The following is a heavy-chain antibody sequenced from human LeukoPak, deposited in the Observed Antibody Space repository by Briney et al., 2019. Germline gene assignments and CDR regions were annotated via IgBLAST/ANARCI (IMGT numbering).Heavy chain of an antibody. CDR2: MNPNSGNT. CDR1: GYTFTSYD. J-gene: IGHJ5*02. D-gene: IGHD2-2*01. Sequence: ASVKVSCKASGYTFTSYDINWVRQATGQGLEWMGWMNPNSGNTGYAQKFQGRVTITRNTSISTAYMELSSLRSGDTAVYYCARVVPDFINWFDPWGQGTLVTVSS. CDR3: ARVVPDFINWFDP. V-gene: IGHV1-8*03.